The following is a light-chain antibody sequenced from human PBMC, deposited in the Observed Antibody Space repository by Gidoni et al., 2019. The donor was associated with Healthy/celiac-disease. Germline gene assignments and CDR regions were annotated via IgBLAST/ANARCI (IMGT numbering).Light chain of an antibody. CDR1: QSISSY. CDR2: AAS. V-gene: IGKV1-39*01. Sequence: DIQMTQSPSSLSASVGDRVTITCRASQSISSYLNWYQQKPGKAPKLLIYAASSLQSGVPSRFSGSGSGTDFTLTISSLQPEDFATYYGQQSYSTPTFGGGTKV. CDR3: QQSYSTPT. J-gene: IGKJ4*01.